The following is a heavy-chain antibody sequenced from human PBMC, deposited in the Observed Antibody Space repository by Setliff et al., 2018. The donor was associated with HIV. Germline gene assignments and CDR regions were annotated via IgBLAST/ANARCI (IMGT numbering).Heavy chain of an antibody. Sequence: GGSLRLSCAVSGFTFSSYPMTWVRQAPGKGLEWVANINQDGTATFYVDSVQGRFTISRDNAQNSLYLQMNSLRAEDTAVYYCARDYVWGRRAFDIWGPGTMVTVSS. CDR1: GFTFSSYP. J-gene: IGHJ3*02. V-gene: IGHV3-7*01. CDR2: INQDGTAT. D-gene: IGHD3-16*01. CDR3: ARDYVWGRRAFDI.